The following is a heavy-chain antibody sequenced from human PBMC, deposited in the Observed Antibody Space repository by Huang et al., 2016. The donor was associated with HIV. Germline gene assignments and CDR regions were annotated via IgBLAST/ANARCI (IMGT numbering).Heavy chain of an antibody. CDR2: INHSRNR. J-gene: IGHJ4*02. V-gene: IGHV4-34*02. CDR1: GDSFSGYY. Sequence: QVQLQQWGAGLLKPSETLYLTCAVSGDSFSGYYWTWIRKPPGKGLEWIGEINHSRNRNYNPSLKSRVAISVDTSKNQFSLKLRSVTAADTAVYFCARGGFWSGNYIRNWGQGTLVVVSS. CDR3: ARGGFWSGNYIRN. D-gene: IGHD3-3*01.